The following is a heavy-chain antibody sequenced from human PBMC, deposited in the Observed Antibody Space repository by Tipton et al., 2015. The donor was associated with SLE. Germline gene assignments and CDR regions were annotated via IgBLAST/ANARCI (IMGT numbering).Heavy chain of an antibody. CDR1: GYTFTSYG. D-gene: IGHD2-2*01. J-gene: IGHJ1*01. Sequence: QVQLVQSGPEVKKPGASVKVSCKASGYTFTSYGISWVRQAPGQGLEWMGWISAYNGNTNYAQKLQGRVTMTTDTSTSTAYMELRSLRSDDTAVYYCAREREYCSSTSCLGYFQHWGQGTLVTVSS. CDR2: ISAYNGNT. CDR3: AREREYCSSTSCLGYFQH. V-gene: IGHV1-18*01.